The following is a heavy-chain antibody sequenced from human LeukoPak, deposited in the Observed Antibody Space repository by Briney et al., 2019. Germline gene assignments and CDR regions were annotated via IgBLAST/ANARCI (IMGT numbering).Heavy chain of an antibody. Sequence: GGSLRLSCAASGFTFSSYAMSWVRQAPGKGLDWVSAISGSGGSTYYADSVKGRFTISRNNSKNTLYLQMNSLRAEDTAVYYCAKDKSSSWYIYYAFDIWGQGTMVTVSS. V-gene: IGHV3-23*01. J-gene: IGHJ3*02. D-gene: IGHD6-13*01. CDR2: ISGSGGST. CDR1: GFTFSSYA. CDR3: AKDKSSSWYIYYAFDI.